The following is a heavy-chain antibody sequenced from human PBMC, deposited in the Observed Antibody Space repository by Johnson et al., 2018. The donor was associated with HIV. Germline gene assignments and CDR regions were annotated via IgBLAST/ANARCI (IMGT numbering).Heavy chain of an antibody. D-gene: IGHD5-24*01. CDR3: AKVRDGYNAVGVAVDI. J-gene: IGHJ3*02. Sequence: QVQLVESGGGLVQPGGSLRLSCAASGFTFSSYGMSWVSQAPGKGLEWVAVMWYDGSNKYYADSVKGRFTISRDNSKNTLYLQMNSLRAEDTAVYYCAKVRDGYNAVGVAVDIWGQGTMFTVSS. CDR1: GFTFSSYG. CDR2: MWYDGSNK. V-gene: IGHV3-33*06.